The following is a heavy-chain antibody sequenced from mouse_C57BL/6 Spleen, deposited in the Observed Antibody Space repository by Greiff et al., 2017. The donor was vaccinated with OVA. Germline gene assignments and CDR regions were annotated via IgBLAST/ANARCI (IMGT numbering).Heavy chain of an antibody. CDR1: GYTFTSYW. J-gene: IGHJ2*01. CDR2: IYPGSGST. Sequence: QVQLQQPGAELVKPGASVKMSCKASGYTFTSYWITWVKQRPGQGLEWIGDIYPGSGSTNYNEKFKSKATLTVDTSSSTAYMQLSSLTSEDSAVYYCAREGYDYDEGAVYFDYWGQGTTLTVSS. V-gene: IGHV1-55*01. D-gene: IGHD2-4*01. CDR3: AREGYDYDEGAVYFDY.